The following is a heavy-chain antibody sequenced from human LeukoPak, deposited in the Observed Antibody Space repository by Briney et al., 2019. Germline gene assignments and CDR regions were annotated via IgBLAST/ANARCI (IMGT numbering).Heavy chain of an antibody. D-gene: IGHD6-13*01. Sequence: ASVKVSCKASGYTFSGYYMHWVRQAPGQGLEWMGWINPNSGGTNSAQKFQGSVTMTRDTSISTAYMELSRLRSDDTAVYYCARNTLAAAGPADSWGQGTLVTVSS. J-gene: IGHJ5*01. CDR1: GYTFSGYY. CDR2: INPNSGGT. CDR3: ARNTLAAAGPADS. V-gene: IGHV1-2*02.